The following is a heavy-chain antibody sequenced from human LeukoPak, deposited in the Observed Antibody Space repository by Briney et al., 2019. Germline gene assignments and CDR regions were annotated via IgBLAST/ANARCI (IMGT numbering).Heavy chain of an antibody. J-gene: IGHJ4*02. CDR2: ISSSSSYI. V-gene: IGHV3-21*01. CDR1: GFTLSSYS. D-gene: IGHD3-10*01. CDR3: AKDYFGSGIGFFDH. Sequence: GGSLRLSCAASGFTLSSYSMNWVRQAPGKGLEWVSSISSSSSYIYYADSVKGRFTISRDNAKNSLYLQMNSLRAEDTAVYYCAKDYFGSGIGFFDHWGQGTLVTVSS.